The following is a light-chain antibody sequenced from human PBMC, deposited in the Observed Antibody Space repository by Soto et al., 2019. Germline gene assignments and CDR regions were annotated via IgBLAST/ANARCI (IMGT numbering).Light chain of an antibody. CDR1: QSISSY. J-gene: IGKJ2*01. Sequence: PSAYVRDGVNISCLASQSISSYLNWYQQKPGKAPKLLIYAASSLQSGVPSRFSGRGPETDFTLIIICLQPEDVASYYSQHSYSTLNTFCEGTKVDIK. V-gene: IGKV1-39*01. CDR3: QHSYSTLNT. CDR2: AAS.